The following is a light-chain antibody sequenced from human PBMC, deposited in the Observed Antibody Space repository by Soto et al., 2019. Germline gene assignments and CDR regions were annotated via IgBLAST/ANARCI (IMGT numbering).Light chain of an antibody. CDR1: SSDVGSYNL. J-gene: IGLJ1*01. Sequence: QSALTQPASVSGSPGQSITLSCTGTSSDVGSYNLVSWYQQHPGKAPKLMIYEVSKRPSGVSNRFSGSKSGNTASLTISGLQAEDEADYYCCSYAGSSTYVFGTGTKLTV. CDR3: CSYAGSSTYV. CDR2: EVS. V-gene: IGLV2-23*02.